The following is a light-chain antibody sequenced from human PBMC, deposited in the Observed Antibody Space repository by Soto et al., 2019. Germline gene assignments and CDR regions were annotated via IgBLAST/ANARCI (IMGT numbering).Light chain of an antibody. CDR2: GAS. Sequence: DIQMTQSPSSLSASVGDRVTITCRASQSINTYLSWYHQKPGKAPKLLISGASTLQSGVPSRFSGGGSGTDFTLTISSLQPEDFATYFCQQTYRTPHIFGQGTTLEIK. CDR1: QSINTY. CDR3: QQTYRTPHI. V-gene: IGKV1-39*01. J-gene: IGKJ2*01.